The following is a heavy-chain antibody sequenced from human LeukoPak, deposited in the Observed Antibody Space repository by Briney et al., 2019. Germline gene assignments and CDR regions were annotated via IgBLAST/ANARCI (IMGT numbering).Heavy chain of an antibody. CDR1: GYTFTSYG. Sequence: ASVKVSCKASGYTFTSYGISWVRQAPAQGREWMRWISAYNGNTNYAQKLQGRVTMTTDTSTSTAYMELRSLRSDDTAVYYCARRSQEQQLVLYYYYYMDVWGKGTTVTVSS. V-gene: IGHV1-18*01. J-gene: IGHJ6*03. CDR2: ISAYNGNT. D-gene: IGHD6-13*01. CDR3: ARRSQEQQLVLYYYYYMDV.